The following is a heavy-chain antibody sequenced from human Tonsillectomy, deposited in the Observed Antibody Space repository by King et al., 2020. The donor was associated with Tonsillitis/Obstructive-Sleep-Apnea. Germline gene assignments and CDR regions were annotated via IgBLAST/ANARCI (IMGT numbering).Heavy chain of an antibody. V-gene: IGHV3-7*02. CDR3: ATYCVSTSSSNRFQY. D-gene: IGHD2-2*01. J-gene: IGHJ4*02. CDR2: INHDGSEM. Sequence: VQLVESGGGLVQPGGSLRLSCADSGSTLSNYWMTGVRQAPGKGLEWLANINHDGSEMNYVDSVRGRFTISRENARDSLYLQMDSLRAEDTAMYYCATYCVSTSSSNRFQYWGQGTLVTVSS. CDR1: GSTLSNYW.